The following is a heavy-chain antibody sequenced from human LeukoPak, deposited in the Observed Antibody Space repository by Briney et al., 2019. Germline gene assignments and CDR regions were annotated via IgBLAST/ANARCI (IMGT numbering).Heavy chain of an antibody. CDR1: GGSISSRSYY. V-gene: IGHV4-39*07. CDR3: ARGGPGYGDYGHYFDY. D-gene: IGHD4-17*01. CDR2: IYYSGSS. J-gene: IGHJ4*02. Sequence: PSETLSLTCTVSGGSISSRSYYWGWIRQPPGKGLVRIGSIYYSGSSYYNPSLNSRVTISVDTSNNQFSLKLSSVTAADTAVYYCARGGPGYGDYGHYFDYWGQGTLVTVSS.